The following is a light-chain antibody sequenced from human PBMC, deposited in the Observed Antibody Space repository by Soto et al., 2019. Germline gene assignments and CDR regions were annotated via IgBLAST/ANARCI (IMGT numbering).Light chain of an antibody. CDR3: LQYNSNPYT. Sequence: DIQVTQSPSTLSAYVGDRVIITCRASQNVNIWLAWYQQRPREAPKLLIYKTSSLESGVPSRFSGSGSGTEFTLTISSLEPDDFGTYFCLQYNSNPYTFGQGTKLEIK. V-gene: IGKV1-5*03. CDR1: QNVNIW. J-gene: IGKJ2*01. CDR2: KTS.